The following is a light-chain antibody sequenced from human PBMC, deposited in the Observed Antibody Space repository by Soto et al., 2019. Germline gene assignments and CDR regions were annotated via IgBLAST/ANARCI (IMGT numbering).Light chain of an antibody. Sequence: QMTQSPSSLSASVGDRVTITCRESQRITTYLNWYQQKPGKAPKLLISTSGTLQRGVPSRFSGSGSGTDFTPTITALRPEDFATYFCQQSYSIPYTFGQGTKLEIK. CDR3: QQSYSIPYT. CDR1: QRITTY. CDR2: TSG. J-gene: IGKJ2*01. V-gene: IGKV1-39*01.